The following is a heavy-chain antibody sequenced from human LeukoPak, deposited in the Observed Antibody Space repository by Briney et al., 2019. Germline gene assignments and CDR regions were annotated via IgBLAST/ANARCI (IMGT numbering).Heavy chain of an antibody. CDR1: GGSISSYY. J-gene: IGHJ3*02. V-gene: IGHV4-59*01. CDR2: IYYSGST. D-gene: IGHD5-24*01. Sequence: PSETLSLTCTAFGGSISSYYWSWIRQPPGKGLEWIGYIYYSGSTNYNPSLKSRVTMSVDTSKNQFSLKLSSVTAADTAVYYCARCLLDGYTQPAAFDIWGQGTMVTVSS. CDR3: ARCLLDGYTQPAAFDI.